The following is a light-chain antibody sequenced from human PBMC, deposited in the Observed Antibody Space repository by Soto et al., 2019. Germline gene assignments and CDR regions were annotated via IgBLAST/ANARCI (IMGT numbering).Light chain of an antibody. Sequence: QSVLTQPASVSGSPRQSITISCTGTNSDVGGYNYVSWYQQHPGRAPKLMIYDVSNRPSGVSNRFSGSKSGNTASLTISGLQAEDEADYYCSSYANGNTLVVFGGGTKVTVL. CDR1: NSDVGGYNY. V-gene: IGLV2-14*01. J-gene: IGLJ3*02. CDR2: DVS. CDR3: SSYANGNTLVV.